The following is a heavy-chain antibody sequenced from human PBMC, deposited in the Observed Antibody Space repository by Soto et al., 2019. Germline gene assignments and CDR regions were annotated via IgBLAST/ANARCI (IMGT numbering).Heavy chain of an antibody. D-gene: IGHD2-21*02. Sequence: ASETLSLTCAAYGESFNGYYLSWIRQPPGKGLEWTGEINHSGSTNYNPSLKSRVIISVDTSKNQFSLKVSSVTAADTAVYYCARLVTSTAYFYHGLDVWGQGTTVTVS. CDR3: ARLVTSTAYFYHGLDV. J-gene: IGHJ6*02. CDR1: GESFNGYY. CDR2: INHSGST. V-gene: IGHV4-34*01.